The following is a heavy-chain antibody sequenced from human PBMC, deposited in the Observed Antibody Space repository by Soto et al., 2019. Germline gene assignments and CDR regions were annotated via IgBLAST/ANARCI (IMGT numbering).Heavy chain of an antibody. CDR2: ISVSGTDT. CDR1: GFTFTDYY. J-gene: IGHJ4*02. Sequence: GGSLRLSCVASGFTFTDYYMNWIRQTPGKGLEWLSYISVSGTDTNYADSVKGRFTISRDNAKNSIYLQMNSLRVEDTAVYFCAFPSRLPNYWGQGTLVTVSS. CDR3: AFPSRLPNY. V-gene: IGHV3-11*03. D-gene: IGHD6-25*01.